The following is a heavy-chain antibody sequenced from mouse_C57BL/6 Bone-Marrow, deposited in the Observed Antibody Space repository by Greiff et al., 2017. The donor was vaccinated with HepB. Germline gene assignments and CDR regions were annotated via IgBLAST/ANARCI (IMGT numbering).Heavy chain of an antibody. CDR3: ARKGGPPYWYFGV. J-gene: IGHJ1*03. Sequence: EVRLQQSGPELVKPGASVKIPCKASGYTFTDYNMDWVKQSHGKSLEWIGDINHNNGGTIYNQKFKGKATLTVDKSSSTAYMELRSLTSEDTAVYYCARKGGPPYWYFGVWGTGATVTVSS. CDR1: GYTFTDYN. V-gene: IGHV1-18*01. CDR2: INHNNGGT.